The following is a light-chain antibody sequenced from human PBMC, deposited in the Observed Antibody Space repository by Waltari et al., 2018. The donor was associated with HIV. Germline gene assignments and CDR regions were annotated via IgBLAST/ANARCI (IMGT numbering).Light chain of an antibody. CDR3: QQYTNWPPGDT. V-gene: IGKV3-15*01. CDR1: QNINSD. J-gene: IGKJ2*01. Sequence: SPGERATLSCRASQNINSDLAWYQQKVGQAPRLLIYGASTRATGIPAKFSGSGSGTEFTLTISSLQSEDFVLYYCQQYTNWPPGDTFGQGTKLEIK. CDR2: GAS.